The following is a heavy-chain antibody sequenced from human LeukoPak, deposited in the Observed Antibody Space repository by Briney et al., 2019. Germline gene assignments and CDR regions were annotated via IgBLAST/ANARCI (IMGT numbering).Heavy chain of an antibody. V-gene: IGHV3-20*04. CDR3: AILGGVDAFDI. CDR1: GFTFDAYG. D-gene: IGHD3-16*01. Sequence: GGSLRLSCVASGFTFDAYGMSWVRQAPGKGLEWVSAINWNGGRTGYADSVKGRFTISRDNAKNSLYLQMNSLRAEDTALYYCAILGGVDAFDIWGQGTMVTVSS. CDR2: INWNGGRT. J-gene: IGHJ3*02.